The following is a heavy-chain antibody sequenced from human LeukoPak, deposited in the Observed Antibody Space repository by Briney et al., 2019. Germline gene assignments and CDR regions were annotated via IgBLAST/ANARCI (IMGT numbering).Heavy chain of an antibody. Sequence: ASVKVSCKASGYTFTGYYMHWVRQAPGQGLEWMGWINPNSGGTNYAQKFQGRVTMTRDTSISTAYMELSRLRSDDTAVYYCASRQLVTSVRYYYYMDVWGKGTTVTVSS. CDR1: GYTFTGYY. J-gene: IGHJ6*03. D-gene: IGHD6-6*01. V-gene: IGHV1-2*02. CDR3: ASRQLVTSVRYYYYMDV. CDR2: INPNSGGT.